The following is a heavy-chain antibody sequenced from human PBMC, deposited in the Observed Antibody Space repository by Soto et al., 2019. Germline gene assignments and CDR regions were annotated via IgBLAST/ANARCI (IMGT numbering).Heavy chain of an antibody. CDR3: GGCHYYFDY. V-gene: IGHV3-30*03. J-gene: IGHJ4*02. D-gene: IGHD5-12*01. CDR1: GFPFSSYG. Sequence: QVQLVESGGGVVQPGRSLRLSCAASGFPFSSYGMHWVREAPGKGLEWVAVISYDGSNKYYADSVKGRFTISRDNSASTLYLQMNSLKPEDTALYYCGGCHYYFDYRGQGTLVTVSP. CDR2: ISYDGSNK.